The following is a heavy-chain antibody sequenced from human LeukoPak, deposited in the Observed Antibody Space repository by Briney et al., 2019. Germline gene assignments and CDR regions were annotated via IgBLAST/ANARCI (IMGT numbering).Heavy chain of an antibody. D-gene: IGHD5-18*01. J-gene: IGHJ4*02. V-gene: IGHV4-61*01. CDR2: IYYNGDT. Sequence: SETLFLTCTVSGGSVSNSLYYWSWIRQPPGKGLEWIGYIYYNGDTNYNPSLKSRVIISIDTSSNQFSLRLSSMTAADTAVYYCARVLRAASWRSYDYWGQGSLVTVSS. CDR3: ARVLRAASWRSYDY. CDR1: GGSVSNSLYY.